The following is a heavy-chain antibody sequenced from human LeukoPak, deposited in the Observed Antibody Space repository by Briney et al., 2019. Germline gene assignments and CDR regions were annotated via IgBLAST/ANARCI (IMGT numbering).Heavy chain of an antibody. Sequence: GGSLRLSCAASGFTFRSFAMSWVRQAPGKGLEGVSGIIGGGRTTFYADSVKGRFTISRDNSKNTLYLQMNSLRAEDTAIYYCAKKEGDTYFSWYMDVWGKGTTVTVSS. CDR1: GFTFRSFA. CDR2: IIGGGRTT. J-gene: IGHJ6*03. D-gene: IGHD2-21*01. V-gene: IGHV3-23*01. CDR3: AKKEGDTYFSWYMDV.